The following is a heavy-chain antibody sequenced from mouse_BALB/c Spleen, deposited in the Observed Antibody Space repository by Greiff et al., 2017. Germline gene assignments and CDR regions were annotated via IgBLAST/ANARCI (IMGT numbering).Heavy chain of an antibody. D-gene: IGHD1-1*01. CDR3: ARWPHYYGSSPYWYFDV. V-gene: IGHV5-17*02. CDR1: GFTFSSFG. J-gene: IGHJ1*01. CDR2: ISSGSSTI. Sequence: EVQVVESGGGLVQPGGSRKLSCAASGFTFSSFGMHWVRQAPEKGLEWVAYISSGSSTIYYADTVKGRFTISRDNPKNTLFLQMTSLRSEDTAMYYCARWPHYYGSSPYWYFDVWGAGTTVTVSS.